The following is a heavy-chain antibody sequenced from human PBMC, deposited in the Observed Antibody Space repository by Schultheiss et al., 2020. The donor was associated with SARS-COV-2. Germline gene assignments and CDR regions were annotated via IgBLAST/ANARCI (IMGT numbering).Heavy chain of an antibody. CDR3: ARSLYRSSSAPTYGMDV. Sequence: GGSLRLSCAASGFTFSSYEMNWVRQAPGKGLEWVSQISSSGSTIYYADSVKGRFSISRDNAKNSLYLQMNSLRAEDTAVYYCARSLYRSSSAPTYGMDVWAQGTTVTVSS. CDR2: ISSSGSTI. V-gene: IGHV3-48*03. D-gene: IGHD6-6*01. CDR1: GFTFSSYE. J-gene: IGHJ6*02.